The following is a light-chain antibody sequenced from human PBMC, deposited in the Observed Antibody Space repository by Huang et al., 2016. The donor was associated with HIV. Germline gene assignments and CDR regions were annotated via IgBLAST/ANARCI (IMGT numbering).Light chain of an antibody. CDR2: GAS. Sequence: VMTQSPATLSVSPGERATLSCRASHSVSNKLAWYQQKPGQAPRLLSCGASTRATDVPARFTGSGSGTDFTLTISRLQSDDFAVYYWQQYDNWPPAYTFGQGTKLGIK. J-gene: IGKJ2*01. CDR3: QQYDNWPPAYT. V-gene: IGKV3-15*01. CDR1: HSVSNK.